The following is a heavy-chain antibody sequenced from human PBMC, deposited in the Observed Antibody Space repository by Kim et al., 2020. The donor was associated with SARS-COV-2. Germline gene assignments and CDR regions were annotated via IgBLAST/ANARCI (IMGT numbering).Heavy chain of an antibody. CDR2: IYDSVTT. Sequence: SETLSLTCAVSGGSITGSYWSWIRQPPGKGLEWIGHIYDSVTTNYNPSLQSRVTISDDTSKNQFSLKLTSVTPADTAVYYCARDGYESGSYGWFDPWGQGTLVTVSP. CDR1: GGSITGSY. J-gene: IGHJ5*02. V-gene: IGHV4-59*01. D-gene: IGHD3-10*01. CDR3: ARDGYESGSYGWFDP.